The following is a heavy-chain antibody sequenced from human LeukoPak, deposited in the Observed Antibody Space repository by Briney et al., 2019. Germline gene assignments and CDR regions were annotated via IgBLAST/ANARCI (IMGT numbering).Heavy chain of an antibody. V-gene: IGHV3-23*01. CDR2: ISGSGGST. Sequence: HPGGSLRLSCAASGFTFSSYAVSWVRQAPGKGLEWVSAISGSGGSTYYADSVKGRFTISRDNSKNTLYLQMNSLRAEDTAVYYCAKHYDYVWGSYRNWGQGTLVTVSS. CDR1: GFTFSSYA. CDR3: AKHYDYVWGSYRN. D-gene: IGHD3-16*02. J-gene: IGHJ4*02.